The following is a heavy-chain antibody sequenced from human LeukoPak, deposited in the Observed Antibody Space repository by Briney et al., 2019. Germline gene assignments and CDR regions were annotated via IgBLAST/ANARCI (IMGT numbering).Heavy chain of an antibody. J-gene: IGHJ4*02. Sequence: GGSLRLSCAASGFTFSSYGMHWVRQAPGKGLEWVAVIWYDGSNKYYADSVKGRFTISRDNSKNTLYLQMNSLRAEGTAVYYCATYSSWYGYNYWGQGTLVTVSS. CDR1: GFTFSSYG. D-gene: IGHD6-13*01. CDR2: IWYDGSNK. V-gene: IGHV3-33*01. CDR3: ATYSSWYGYNY.